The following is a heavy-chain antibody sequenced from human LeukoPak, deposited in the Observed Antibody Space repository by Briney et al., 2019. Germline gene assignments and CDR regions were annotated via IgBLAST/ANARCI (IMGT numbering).Heavy chain of an antibody. V-gene: IGHV3-30-3*01. D-gene: IGHD2-2*01. CDR3: ARDAPSQLLQPRVFDY. J-gene: IGHJ4*02. CDR2: ISYDGSNK. CDR1: GFTFSSYA. Sequence: QPGGSLRLSCAASGFTFSSYAMHWVRQAPGKGLEWVTVISYDGSNKYYADSVKGRFTISRDNSKNTLYLQMNSLRAEDTAVYYCARDAPSQLLQPRVFDYWGQGTLVTVSS.